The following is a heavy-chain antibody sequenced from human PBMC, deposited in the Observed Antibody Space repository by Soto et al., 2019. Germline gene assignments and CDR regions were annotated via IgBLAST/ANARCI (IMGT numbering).Heavy chain of an antibody. V-gene: IGHV5-51*07. CDR2: IYPGDSDT. Sequence: PGESLKISCKGSGHSFTSYWIGWVHQMPGKGLEWMGIIYPGDSDTRYSPSFQGQVTISADKSISTAYLQWSSLKASDTAMYYCAREKMGYYYDSSGYYYFDYWGQGTLVTVSS. CDR3: AREKMGYYYDSSGYYYFDY. J-gene: IGHJ4*02. CDR1: GHSFTSYW. D-gene: IGHD3-22*01.